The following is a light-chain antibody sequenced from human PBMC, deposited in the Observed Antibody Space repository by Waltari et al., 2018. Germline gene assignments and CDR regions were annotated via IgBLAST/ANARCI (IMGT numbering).Light chain of an antibody. CDR2: STN. CDR3: VLYMGSGIWV. J-gene: IGLJ3*02. V-gene: IGLV8-61*01. Sequence: QTVVTQEPSFSVSPGGSVTLTCALSSGPVPTSYYPSWYQQTPGQAPRTLIYSTNTRSSGVPDRFSGSILGNKAALTITGAQADDESDYYCVLYMGSGIWVFGGGTKLTVL. CDR1: SGPVPTSYY.